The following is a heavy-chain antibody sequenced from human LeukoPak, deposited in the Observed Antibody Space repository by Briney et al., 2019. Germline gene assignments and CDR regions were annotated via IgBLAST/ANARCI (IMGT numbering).Heavy chain of an antibody. CDR2: ITVSGGNT. Sequence: GGTLRLSCAASGFTSSNYGISWVRQAPGKGLEWVSGITVSGGNTYYAESVKGRFTISRDNSKNTLYLQMNSLRAEDTAVYYCAKGVSTYYYYYYYMDVWGKGTTVTISS. V-gene: IGHV3-23*01. D-gene: IGHD5/OR15-5a*01. J-gene: IGHJ6*03. CDR1: GFTSSNYG. CDR3: AKGVSTYYYYYYYMDV.